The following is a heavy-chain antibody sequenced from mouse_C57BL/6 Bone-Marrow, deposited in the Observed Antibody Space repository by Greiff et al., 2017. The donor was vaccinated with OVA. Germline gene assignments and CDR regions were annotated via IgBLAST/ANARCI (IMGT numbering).Heavy chain of an antibody. CDR2: IDPSDSET. V-gene: IGHV1-52*01. J-gene: IGHJ2*01. CDR1: GYTFTSYW. CDR3: ARTDGNYNPYYFDD. Sequence: QVQLQQPGAELVRPGSSVKLSCKASGYTFTSYWMHWVKQRPIQGLEWIGNIDPSDSETHYNQKFKDKATLTVDKSSSTAYMQLSSLTSEDSAVYYCARTDGNYNPYYFDDWGQGTTLTVSS. D-gene: IGHD2-1*01.